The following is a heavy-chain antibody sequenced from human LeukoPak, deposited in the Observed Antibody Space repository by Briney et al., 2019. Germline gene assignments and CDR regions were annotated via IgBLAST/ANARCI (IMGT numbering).Heavy chain of an antibody. CDR3: AKDSGSGYSYGYFDY. Sequence: PGGSLRLSCAASGFTFSNYAMSWVRQAPGKGLEWVSAISGSGGSTYYVDSVKGRFTISRDISKNTLYLQMNSLRAEDTAVYYCAKDSGSGYSYGYFDYWGQGTLVTVSS. CDR2: ISGSGGST. J-gene: IGHJ4*02. V-gene: IGHV3-23*01. CDR1: GFTFSNYA. D-gene: IGHD5-18*01.